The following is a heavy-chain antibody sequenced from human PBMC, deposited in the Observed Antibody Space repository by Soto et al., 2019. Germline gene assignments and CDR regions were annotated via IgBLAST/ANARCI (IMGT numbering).Heavy chain of an antibody. D-gene: IGHD1-26*01. V-gene: IGHV4-4*02. Sequence: SETLSLTCAVSGGSISSTNWWTWVRQPPGKGLEWIGEIYHSGITNYNPSLKSRVIISVDKSKNHFSLRLTSVTAADTAVYYCARDGRYSETYYHAFDFWGQGTMVAVS. CDR1: GGSISSTNW. J-gene: IGHJ3*01. CDR2: IYHSGIT. CDR3: ARDGRYSETYYHAFDF.